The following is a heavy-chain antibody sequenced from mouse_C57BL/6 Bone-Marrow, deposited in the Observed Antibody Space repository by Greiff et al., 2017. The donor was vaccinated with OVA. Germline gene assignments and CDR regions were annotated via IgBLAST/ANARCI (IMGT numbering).Heavy chain of an antibody. CDR2: SRNKANDYTT. CDR3: ARDYYYGSSYFDY. CDR1: GFTFSDFY. V-gene: IGHV7-1*01. D-gene: IGHD1-1*01. J-gene: IGHJ2*01. Sequence: EVMLVESGGGLVQSGRSLRLSCATSGFTFSDFYMEWVRQAPGKGLEWIAASRNKANDYTTEYSASVKGRFIVSRDTSQSILYLQMNALRAEDTAIYYCARDYYYGSSYFDYWGQGTTLTVSS.